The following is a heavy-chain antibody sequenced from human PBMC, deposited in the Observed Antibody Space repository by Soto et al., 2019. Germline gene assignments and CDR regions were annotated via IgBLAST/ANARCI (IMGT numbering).Heavy chain of an antibody. CDR1: GFTFTRYS. Sequence: PGWSLRLSCAASGFTFTRYSMNWVRQAPGKGLEWVSSISSTTNYIYYGDSMKGRFTISRDNAKNSLYLEMNSLRAEDTAVYYFARETEDVTAHFDYWGQGHLVTVYS. CDR3: ARETEDVTAHFDY. V-gene: IGHV3-21*06. J-gene: IGHJ4*02. CDR2: ISSTTNYI. D-gene: IGHD4-4*01.